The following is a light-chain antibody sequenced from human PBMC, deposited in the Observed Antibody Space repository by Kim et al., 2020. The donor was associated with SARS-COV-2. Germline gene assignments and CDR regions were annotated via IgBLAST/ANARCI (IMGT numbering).Light chain of an antibody. Sequence: DIQMTQSPSSLSASVGDRVTITCRASQTISTWLTWYQHKPGKAPNLLIYSASSLHSGVSSRFSGSGSGTDFTLTINSLQPEDFAAYYCQQNYSSPETFGQGTKLEI. J-gene: IGKJ2*01. CDR3: QQNYSSPET. CDR1: QTISTW. V-gene: IGKV1-39*01. CDR2: SAS.